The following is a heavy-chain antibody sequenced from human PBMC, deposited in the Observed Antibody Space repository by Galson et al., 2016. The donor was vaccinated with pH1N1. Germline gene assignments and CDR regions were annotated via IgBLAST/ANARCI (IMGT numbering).Heavy chain of an antibody. V-gene: IGHV3-33*01. CDR2: ILSIGNE. CDR3: FDY. D-gene: IGHD3-22*01. J-gene: IGHJ4*02. Sequence: SLRLSCAASGFTFSTYSMHWVRQAPGKGLEWVAVILSIGNEYYTDSVKGRFTISRDNSKNALYLQMNSLRDGDHSSGYGFDYWGQGTPVTVSS. CDR1: GFTFSTYS.